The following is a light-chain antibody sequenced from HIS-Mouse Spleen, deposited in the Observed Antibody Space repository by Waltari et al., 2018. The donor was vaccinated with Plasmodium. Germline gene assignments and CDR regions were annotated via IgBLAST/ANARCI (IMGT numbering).Light chain of an antibody. CDR1: SLSSYY. Sequence: SSELTQDPAVSVALGQTVRITCQGESLSSYYASWYQQKPGQAPVLVIYGKNNRPSGIPDRFSGSSSGNTASLTITGAQAEDEADYYCNSRDSSGTHGVFGGGTKLTVL. V-gene: IGLV3-19*01. J-gene: IGLJ2*01. CDR3: NSRDSSGTHGV. CDR2: GKN.